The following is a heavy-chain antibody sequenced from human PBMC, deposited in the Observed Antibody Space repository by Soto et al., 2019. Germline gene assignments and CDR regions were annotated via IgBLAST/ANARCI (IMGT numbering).Heavy chain of an antibody. CDR3: ARDQALENGDYGSFDY. D-gene: IGHD4-17*01. V-gene: IGHV3-21*01. CDR1: GFTFSSYS. Sequence: GGSLRLSCAASGFTFSSYSMNWVRQAPGKGLEWVSSISSSSSYIYYADSVKGRFTISRDNAKNSLYLQMNSLRAEDTAVYYCARDQALENGDYGSFDYWGQGTLVSVSS. J-gene: IGHJ4*02. CDR2: ISSSSSYI.